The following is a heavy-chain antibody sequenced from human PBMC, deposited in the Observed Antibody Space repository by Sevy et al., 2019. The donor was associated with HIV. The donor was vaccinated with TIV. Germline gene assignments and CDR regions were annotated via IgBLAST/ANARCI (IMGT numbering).Heavy chain of an antibody. CDR3: ARAPRGVRGVRWFDP. CDR2: INHSGST. V-gene: IGHV4-34*01. D-gene: IGHD3-10*01. Sequence: SETLSLTCAVYGGSFSGYYWSWIRQPPWKGLEWIGEINHSGSTNYNPSLKSRVTISVDTSKNQFSLKLSSVTAADTAVYYCARAPRGVRGVRWFDPWGQGTLVTVSS. J-gene: IGHJ5*02. CDR1: GGSFSGYY.